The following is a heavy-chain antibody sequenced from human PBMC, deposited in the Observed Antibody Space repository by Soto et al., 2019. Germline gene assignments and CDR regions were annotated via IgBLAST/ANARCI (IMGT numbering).Heavy chain of an antibody. Sequence: QVQLVESGGGLVQPGGALRPFCAGSGFTFSDYYMSWIRQAPGKGLEWVLYISSSGSTIYYADSVKGRFTISRDNAKNSLYLQMNSLRAEDTAVYYCARRGVVATIHQGWFDPWGQGTLVTVSS. D-gene: IGHD5-12*01. CDR3: ARRGVVATIHQGWFDP. CDR1: GFTFSDYY. J-gene: IGHJ5*02. V-gene: IGHV3-11*01. CDR2: ISSSGSTI.